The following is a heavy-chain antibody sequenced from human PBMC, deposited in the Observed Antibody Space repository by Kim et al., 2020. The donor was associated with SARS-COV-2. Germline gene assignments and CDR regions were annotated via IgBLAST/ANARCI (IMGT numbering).Heavy chain of an antibody. J-gene: IGHJ4*02. D-gene: IGHD3-10*01. V-gene: IGHV3-64D*06. CDR1: GFTFSDYA. Sequence: GGSLRLSCVGFGFTFSDYAIHWVRRAPGKGLEYVSATTRSGDGSFYADSVEGRFTISRDNSRNTLYLQMNSLRLEDTSAYYCVRYGRNYGAVLWGQGSLVIVSS. CDR3: VRYGRNYGAVL. CDR2: TTRSGDGS.